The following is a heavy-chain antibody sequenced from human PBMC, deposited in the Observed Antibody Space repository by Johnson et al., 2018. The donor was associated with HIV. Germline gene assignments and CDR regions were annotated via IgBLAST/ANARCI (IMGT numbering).Heavy chain of an antibody. CDR2: IWYDGSKQ. V-gene: IGHV3-30*02. D-gene: IGHD6-13*01. CDR3: AKDGAAAGTVGADAFDI. J-gene: IGHJ3*02. Sequence: QVQLVESGGGLVKPGGSLRLSCAASGFSFNDYYMSWIRQAPGKGLEWVAVIWYDGSKQYYIESVQGRFTISRDNSKNTLYLQMNSLRAEDTAVYYCAKDGAAAGTVGADAFDIWGQGTMVTVSS. CDR1: GFSFNDYY.